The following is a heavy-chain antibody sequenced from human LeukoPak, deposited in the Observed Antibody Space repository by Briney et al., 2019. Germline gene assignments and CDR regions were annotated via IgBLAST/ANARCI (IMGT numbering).Heavy chain of an antibody. CDR1: GGSISSSY. Sequence: PSETLSLTCTVSGGSISSSYWSWIRQPRGKGLEWIGYIYNSGSTSYNPSLKSRVTISLDTSKNQFSLRLSSVTAADTAVYYCARGATAWVHFDSWGQGTLVTVSS. D-gene: IGHD1-26*01. CDR3: ARGATAWVHFDS. CDR2: IYNSGST. J-gene: IGHJ4*02. V-gene: IGHV4-59*01.